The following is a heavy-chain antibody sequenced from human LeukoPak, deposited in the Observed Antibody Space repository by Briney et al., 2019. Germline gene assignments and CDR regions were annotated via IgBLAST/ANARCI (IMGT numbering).Heavy chain of an antibody. D-gene: IGHD3-9*01. CDR3: AREPNDILTGYYYFDY. J-gene: IGHJ4*02. V-gene: IGHV4-59*01. Sequence: SETLSPTCTVSGGSISSYYWSWIRQPPGKGLEWIGYIYYSGSTNYNPSLKSRVTISVDTSKNQFSLKLSSVTAADTAVYYCAREPNDILTGYYYFDYWGQGTLVTVSS. CDR2: IYYSGST. CDR1: GGSISSYY.